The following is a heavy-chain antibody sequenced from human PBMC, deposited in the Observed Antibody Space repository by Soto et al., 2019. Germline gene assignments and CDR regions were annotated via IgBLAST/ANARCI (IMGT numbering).Heavy chain of an antibody. CDR2: ISYDGSNK. CDR3: AKGGRTVTTGGMDV. J-gene: IGHJ6*02. Sequence: GGSLRLSCAASGFTFSSYGMHWVRQAPGKGLEWVAVISYDGSNKYYADSVKGRFTISRDNSKNTLYLQMNSLRAEDTAVYYCAKGGRTVTTGGMDVWGQGTTVTVSS. CDR1: GFTFSSYG. V-gene: IGHV3-30*18. D-gene: IGHD4-17*01.